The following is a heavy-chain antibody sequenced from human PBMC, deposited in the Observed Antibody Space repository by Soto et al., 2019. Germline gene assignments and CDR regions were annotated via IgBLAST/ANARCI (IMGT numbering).Heavy chain of an antibody. CDR1: GGSISSGGYS. CDR2: IYHSGST. Sequence: SETLSLTCAVSGGSISSGGYSWSWIRQPPGKGLEWIGYIYHSGSTYYNPSLKSRVTISVDRSKNQFSLKLSSVTAADTAVYYCARVGGDYGVSQTNAFDIWGQGTMVTVS. CDR3: ARVGGDYGVSQTNAFDI. J-gene: IGHJ3*02. V-gene: IGHV4-30-2*01. D-gene: IGHD4-17*01.